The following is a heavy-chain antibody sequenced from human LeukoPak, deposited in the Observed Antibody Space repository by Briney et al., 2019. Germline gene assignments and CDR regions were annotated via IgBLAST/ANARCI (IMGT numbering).Heavy chain of an antibody. CDR3: ARRAGAYTHPYDY. CDR1: GFTFSNYG. D-gene: IGHD3-16*01. CDR2: IYSAGST. Sequence: PGGTLRLSCAASGFTFSNYGLSWVRQAPGKGLEWVSFIYSAGSTHYSDSVKGRFTISIDNSKNTLYLQMNSLRAEDTAVYYCARRAGAYTHPYDYWGQGTLVTVSS. J-gene: IGHJ4*02. V-gene: IGHV3-53*01.